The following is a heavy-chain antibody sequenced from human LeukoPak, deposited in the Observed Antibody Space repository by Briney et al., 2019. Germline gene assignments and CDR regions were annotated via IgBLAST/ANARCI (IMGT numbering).Heavy chain of an antibody. CDR2: IAYDGSRA. V-gene: IGHV3-33*01. J-gene: IGHJ4*02. Sequence: GGSLRLSCAGSGFTIGGYGMHWFRQTPGKGLEWVAVIAYDGSRAFYADSVKGRFTISRDNSKNTMSVQMDDLRAEDTAVYYCTRYNNDHFDYWGQGTLVTVSS. CDR1: GFTIGGYG. CDR3: TRYNNDHFDY. D-gene: IGHD1-14*01.